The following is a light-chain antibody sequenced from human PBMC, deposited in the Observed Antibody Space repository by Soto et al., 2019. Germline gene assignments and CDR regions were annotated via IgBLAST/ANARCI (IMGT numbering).Light chain of an antibody. CDR2: SNN. V-gene: IGLV1-44*01. Sequence: QSVLTQPPSVSGTPGQRVTISCSGSNSNIGINVVNWYQLLPGTAPKLLMYSNNQRPSGVPDRFSGSKSGTLASLAISGLQSEDEADYYCAAWDDSLNGWVFGGGTQLTVL. J-gene: IGLJ3*02. CDR3: AAWDDSLNGWV. CDR1: NSNIGINV.